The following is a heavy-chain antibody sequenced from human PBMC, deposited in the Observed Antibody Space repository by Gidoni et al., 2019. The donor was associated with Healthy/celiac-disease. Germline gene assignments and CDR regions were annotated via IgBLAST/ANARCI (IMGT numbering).Heavy chain of an antibody. J-gene: IGHJ2*01. CDR3: ARRSPSRYCSGGSCYSLPQDWYFDL. V-gene: IGHV4-39*01. Sequence: QLQLQESGPGLVKPSETLSLTCTVSGGAISSSSYYWGWIRQPPGQGLEWIGSIYYSGSNYYNPSLKSRVTISVDTSKNQFSLKLSSVTAADTAVYYCARRSPSRYCSGGSCYSLPQDWYFDLWGRGTLVTVSS. D-gene: IGHD2-15*01. CDR1: GGAISSSSYY. CDR2: IYYSGSN.